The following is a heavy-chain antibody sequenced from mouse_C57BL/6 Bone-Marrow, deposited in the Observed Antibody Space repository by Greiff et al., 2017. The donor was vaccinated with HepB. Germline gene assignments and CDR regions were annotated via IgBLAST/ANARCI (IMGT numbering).Heavy chain of an antibody. J-gene: IGHJ1*03. CDR2: IDPSDSET. V-gene: IGHV1-52*01. CDR1: GYTFSSYW. Sequence: QVQLQQPGAELVRPGSSVKLSCKASGYTFSSYWMHWVKQRPIQGLEWIGNIDPSDSETHYNQKFKDKATLTVDKSSSTAYMQLSSLTSEDSAVYYCAKIYYYGRGWYFDVWGTGTTVTVSS. D-gene: IGHD1-1*01. CDR3: AKIYYYGRGWYFDV.